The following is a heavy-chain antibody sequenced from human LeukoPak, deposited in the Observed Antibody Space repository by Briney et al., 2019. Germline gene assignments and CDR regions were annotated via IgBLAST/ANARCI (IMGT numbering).Heavy chain of an antibody. Sequence: AASVKVSCKASGYTFTSYDINWVRQATGQGLEWMGWMNPNSGNTGYAQKFQGRVTITRNTSISTAYMELSSLRSEDTAVYYCARGSASSSWYGPYYYYYMDVWGKGTTVTVSS. CDR1: GYTFTSYD. V-gene: IGHV1-8*03. CDR2: MNPNSGNT. J-gene: IGHJ6*03. CDR3: ARGSASSSWYGPYYYYYMDV. D-gene: IGHD6-13*01.